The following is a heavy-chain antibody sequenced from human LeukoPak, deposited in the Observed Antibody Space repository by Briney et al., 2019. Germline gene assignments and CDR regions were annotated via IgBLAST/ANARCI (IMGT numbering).Heavy chain of an antibody. V-gene: IGHV3-30*03. CDR2: ISYDKSHR. CDR1: GFTFSRYG. CDR3: ARAGWGAAPIYYYYYYYMDV. J-gene: IGHJ6*03. Sequence: GRSLRLSCAASGFTFSRYGMYWVRQDPGKGLEWVALISYDKSHRYYADSVKGRFTISRDNSKNTLYLQMNSLRAEDTAVYYCARAGWGAAPIYYYYYYYMDVWGKGTTVTVSS. D-gene: IGHD3-16*01.